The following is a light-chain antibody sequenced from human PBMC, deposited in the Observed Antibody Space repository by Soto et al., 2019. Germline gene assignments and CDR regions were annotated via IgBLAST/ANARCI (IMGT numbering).Light chain of an antibody. J-gene: IGKJ1*01. Sequence: ENVLTQSPATLSLSPGERATLSCRASQSVSRSLAWYQQRPGQAPRLLIYDAYNRAAGIPARFSGSGSGTDFILSISNLEPEDFAVYYCQQRSHWPPTFGQGTKVEI. CDR3: QQRSHWPPT. CDR2: DAY. V-gene: IGKV3-11*01. CDR1: QSVSRS.